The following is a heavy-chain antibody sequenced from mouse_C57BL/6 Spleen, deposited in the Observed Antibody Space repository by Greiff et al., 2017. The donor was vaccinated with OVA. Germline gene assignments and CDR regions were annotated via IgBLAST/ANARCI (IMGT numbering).Heavy chain of an antibody. V-gene: IGHV7-3*01. CDR3: ARYIHYYGSSSGYFDV. Sequence: EVKLVESGGGLVQPGGSLSLSCAASGFTFTDYYMSWVRQPPGKALEWLGFIRNKANGYTTEYSASVKGRFTISRDNSQSILYLQMNALRAEDSATYYCARYIHYYGSSSGYFDVWGTGTTVTVSS. CDR2: IRNKANGYTT. CDR1: GFTFTDYY. D-gene: IGHD1-1*01. J-gene: IGHJ1*03.